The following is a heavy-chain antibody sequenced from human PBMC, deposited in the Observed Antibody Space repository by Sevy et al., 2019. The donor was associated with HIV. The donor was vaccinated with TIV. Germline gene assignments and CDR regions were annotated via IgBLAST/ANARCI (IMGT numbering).Heavy chain of an antibody. Sequence: GGSLRLSCAASGFTFSNAWMSWVRQAPGKGLEWVGRIKSKTDGGTTDNAAPVKGRFTISKDDAKNTLYLQMNSLKTEDTAVYYCTTEASGSYYYWGQGTLVTVSS. CDR2: IKSKTDGGTT. V-gene: IGHV3-15*01. D-gene: IGHD3-22*01. J-gene: IGHJ4*02. CDR3: TTEASGSYYY. CDR1: GFTFSNAW.